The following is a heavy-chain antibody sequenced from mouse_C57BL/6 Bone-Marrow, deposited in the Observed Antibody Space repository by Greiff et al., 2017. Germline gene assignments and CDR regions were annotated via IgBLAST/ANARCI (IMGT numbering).Heavy chain of an antibody. CDR2: IWSGGST. CDR1: GFSLTSYG. Sequence: QVQLQQSGPGLVQPSPSLSISCTASGFSLTSYGVHWVRQSPGKGLEWLGVIWSGGSTDYNAAFISRLSISKDNSKSQVYFKMSSLQADDTAIYYCARRDDEYCAWFAYWGQGTLVTVSA. J-gene: IGHJ3*01. V-gene: IGHV2-2*01. D-gene: IGHD2-3*01. CDR3: ARRDDEYCAWFAY.